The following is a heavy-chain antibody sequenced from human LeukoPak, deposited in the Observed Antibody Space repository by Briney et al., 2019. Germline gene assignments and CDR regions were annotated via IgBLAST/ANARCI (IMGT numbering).Heavy chain of an antibody. V-gene: IGHV3-74*01. CDR1: GFTFSSHW. Sequence: GGSLRLSCAASGFTFSSHWMYWVRQAPGKGLVWVSHINSDGSSTTYADSVKGRFTISRDSAKNTMYLQMNSLRAEDTAVYYCARVDVGLEWLPRRIYYYYMDVWGKGTTVTVSS. CDR3: ARVDVGLEWLPRRIYYYYMDV. J-gene: IGHJ6*03. D-gene: IGHD3-3*01. CDR2: INSDGSST.